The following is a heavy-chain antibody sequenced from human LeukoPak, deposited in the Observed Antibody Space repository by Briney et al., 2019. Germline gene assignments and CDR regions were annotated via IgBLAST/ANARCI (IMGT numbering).Heavy chain of an antibody. D-gene: IGHD2-8*02. V-gene: IGHV3-23*01. CDR2: ISGSGGST. J-gene: IGHJ4*02. CDR3: ARDQLYCTGGYCYFDY. CDR1: GFTFSSYA. Sequence: GGSLRLSCAASGFTFSSYAMSWVRQAPGKGLEWVSAISGSGGSTYYADSVKGRFTISRDNSKNTLYLQMNSLRAEDTAVYYCARDQLYCTGGYCYFDYWGQGALVTVSS.